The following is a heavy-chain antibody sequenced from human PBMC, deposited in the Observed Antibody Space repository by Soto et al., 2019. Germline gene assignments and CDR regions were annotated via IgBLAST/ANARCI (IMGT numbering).Heavy chain of an antibody. CDR1: GYTYTSYG. Sequence: ASVKVSCKASGYTYTSYGISWVRQAPGQGLEWMGWISAYNGNTNYAQKLQGRVTMTTDTSTSTAYMELRSLRSDDTAVYYCARDLNTPHYYDSSGSYVPQPHFDYWGQGTLVTVSS. CDR3: ARDLNTPHYYDSSGSYVPQPHFDY. CDR2: ISAYNGNT. V-gene: IGHV1-18*01. J-gene: IGHJ4*02. D-gene: IGHD3-22*01.